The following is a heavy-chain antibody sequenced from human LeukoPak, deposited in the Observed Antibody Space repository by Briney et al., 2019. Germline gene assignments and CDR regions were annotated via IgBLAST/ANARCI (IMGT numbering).Heavy chain of an antibody. D-gene: IGHD3-10*01. Sequence: SETLSLTCAVYGGSFSGYYWSWIRQPPWKGLEWIGEINHSGSTNYNPSLKSRVTISVDTSKNQFSQKLSSVTAADTAVYYCARGKPMVRGVIPKPRWFDPWGQGTLVTVSS. J-gene: IGHJ5*02. V-gene: IGHV4-34*01. CDR3: ARGKPMVRGVIPKPRWFDP. CDR2: INHSGST. CDR1: GGSFSGYY.